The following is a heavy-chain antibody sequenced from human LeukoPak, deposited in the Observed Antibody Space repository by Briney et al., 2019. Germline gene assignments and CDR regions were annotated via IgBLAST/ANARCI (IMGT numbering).Heavy chain of an antibody. V-gene: IGHV3-30*03. CDR3: ARLSTYGGHG. Sequence: GRSLRLSCAASGFTFSSYGMHWVRRAPGKGVEWVAVISYDGSNKYYADSVKGRFTISRDNSKNTLYLQMNSLRAEDTAVYYCARLSTYGGHGWGQGTLVTVSS. CDR2: ISYDGSNK. J-gene: IGHJ4*02. D-gene: IGHD4-23*01. CDR1: GFTFSSYG.